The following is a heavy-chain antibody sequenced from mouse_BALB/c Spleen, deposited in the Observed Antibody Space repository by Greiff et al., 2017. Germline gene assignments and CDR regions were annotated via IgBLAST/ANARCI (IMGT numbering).Heavy chain of an antibody. CDR1: GFNIKDTY. CDR3: ARGGRDFAY. V-gene: IGHV14-3*02. Sequence: EVQLQESGAELVKPGASVKLSCTASGFNIKDTYMNWVKQRPEQGLEWIGRIDPANGNTKYDPKFQGKATITADTSSNTAYLQLSSLTSEDTAVYCCARGGRDFAYWGQGTLVTVSA. D-gene: IGHD1-1*01. CDR2: IDPANGNT. J-gene: IGHJ3*01.